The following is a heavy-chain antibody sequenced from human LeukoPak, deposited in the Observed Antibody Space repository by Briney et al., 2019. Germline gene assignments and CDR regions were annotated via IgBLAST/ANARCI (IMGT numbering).Heavy chain of an antibody. V-gene: IGHV4-34*01. CDR3: ARHLYYYYGMDV. CDR2: INHSGST. CDR1: GGSFSGYY. J-gene: IGHJ6*02. Sequence: SETLSLTCAVYGGSFSGYYWSWIRQPPGKGLEWIGEINHSGSTNYNPSLKSRVTISVDTSKNQFSLKLSSVTAADTAVYYCARHLYYYYGMDVWGQGTTVTVSS.